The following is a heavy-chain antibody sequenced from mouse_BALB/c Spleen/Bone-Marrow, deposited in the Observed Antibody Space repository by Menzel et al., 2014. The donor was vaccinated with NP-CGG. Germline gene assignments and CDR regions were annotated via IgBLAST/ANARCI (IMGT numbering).Heavy chain of an antibody. CDR1: GFSLNSYG. J-gene: IGHJ4*01. CDR3: VRKGSFGNYAMDY. Sequence: QVQLKESGPGLVQPSQRLSITCTVSGFSLNSYGVHWVRQSPVKGLEWLGVIWSGGSTDFNAAFISRLSISKDNSKSXVFFKINSLQPNDTAIYYCVRKGSFGNYAMDYWGQGTSVTVSS. V-gene: IGHV2-2*02. CDR2: IWSGGST. D-gene: IGHD1-1*02.